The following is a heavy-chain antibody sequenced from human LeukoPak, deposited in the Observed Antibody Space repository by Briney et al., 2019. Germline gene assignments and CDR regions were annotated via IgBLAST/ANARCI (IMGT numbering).Heavy chain of an antibody. CDR1: GYSFTTFH. CDR2: VNPDTGNT. D-gene: IGHD6-6*01. V-gene: IGHV1-8*03. J-gene: IGHJ6*03. CDR3: ASRSLAARRYYYYMDV. Sequence: GASVKVSCKAAGYSFTTFHINWVRQAPGQGPEWMGWVNPDTGNTGFAQKFQGRVTITQNNSVTTVYMELSSLTSEDTAVYYCASRSLAARRYYYYMDVWGKGTTVTVSS.